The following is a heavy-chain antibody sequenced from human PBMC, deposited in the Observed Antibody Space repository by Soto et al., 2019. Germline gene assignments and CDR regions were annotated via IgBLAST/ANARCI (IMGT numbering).Heavy chain of an antibody. Sequence: QVQLQQWGAGLLKPSETLSLTCAVYGGSFSGYYWSWIRQPPGKGLEWIGAINHSGSTNYNPSLKSRVTISVDTSKNQFSLKLSSVTAADTAVYYCARADYGGNSALYYYYYYGMDVWGQGTTVTVSS. J-gene: IGHJ6*02. D-gene: IGHD4-17*01. CDR3: ARADYGGNSALYYYYYYGMDV. CDR2: INHSGST. V-gene: IGHV4-34*01. CDR1: GGSFSGYY.